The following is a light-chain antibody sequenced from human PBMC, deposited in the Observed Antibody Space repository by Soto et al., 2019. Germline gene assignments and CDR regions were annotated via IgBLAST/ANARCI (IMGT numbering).Light chain of an antibody. CDR2: AAS. V-gene: IGKV3-20*01. Sequence: EIVLTQSPGTLSLSPGESATLSCRATQSVSATHLAWYQQKPGQAPRLLIYAASSRATDIPDRFSGSGSGTDCTLAISRLEPEDFAVYWCQHYGTSTRTFGQGTKVEIK. CDR3: QHYGTSTRT. J-gene: IGKJ1*01. CDR1: QSVSATH.